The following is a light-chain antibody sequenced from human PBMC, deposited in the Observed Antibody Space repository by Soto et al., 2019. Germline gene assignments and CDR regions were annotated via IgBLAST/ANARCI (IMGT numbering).Light chain of an antibody. CDR2: AAS. J-gene: IGKJ1*01. Sequence: IRVTQSPNTLSASVGAIVTITSRSSQDIGSLLSWYQQKAGKAPNILIFAASSLQAGVPSRFSGSGSGTDFTLTISSLQPEDFATYYCHQVNSFPVTVGQGTKVDIK. CDR3: HQVNSFPVT. CDR1: QDIGSL. V-gene: IGKV1D-12*01.